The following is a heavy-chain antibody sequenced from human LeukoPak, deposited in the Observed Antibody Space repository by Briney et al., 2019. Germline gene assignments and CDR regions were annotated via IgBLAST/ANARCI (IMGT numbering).Heavy chain of an antibody. CDR2: IYYSGST. Sequence: PSETLSLTCTVSGGSISSYYWTWIRQPPGKGLEGIGNIYYSGSTNYNPSLKSRVSMSVDTSNIQFSLKLSSVTAADTAVYYCARGGTYNGILSFDPWGQGTLVTVSS. D-gene: IGHD1-14*01. V-gene: IGHV4-59*01. CDR1: GGSISSYY. CDR3: ARGGTYNGILSFDP. J-gene: IGHJ5*02.